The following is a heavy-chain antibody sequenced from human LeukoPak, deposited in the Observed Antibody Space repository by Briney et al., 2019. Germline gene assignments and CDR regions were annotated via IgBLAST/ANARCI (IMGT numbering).Heavy chain of an antibody. D-gene: IGHD6-6*01. V-gene: IGHV3-74*01. CDR1: GFSFSGHW. CDR2: ISPTGSTT. Sequence: GGSLRLSCTASGFSFSGHWMHWARHLPGKGLVWVSRISPTGSTTSYADSVKGRFTVTRDNAKNTRYLQVNNLRAEDTAVYYCARGPNSNWSGLDFWGQGTLLTVSS. J-gene: IGHJ4*02. CDR3: ARGPNSNWSGLDF.